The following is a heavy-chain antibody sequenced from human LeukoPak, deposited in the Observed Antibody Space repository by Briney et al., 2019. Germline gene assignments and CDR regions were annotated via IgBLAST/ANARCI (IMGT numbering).Heavy chain of an antibody. CDR1: GGSISSGSYY. V-gene: IGHV4-61*02. J-gene: IGHJ3*02. CDR3: AREVRLNDAFDI. Sequence: SETLSLTCTVSGGSISSGSYYWSWIRQPAGKGLEWIGRIYTSGSTNYNPSLESRVTISVDTSKNQFSLKLSSVTAADTAVYYCAREVRLNDAFDIWGQGTMVTVSS. CDR2: IYTSGST.